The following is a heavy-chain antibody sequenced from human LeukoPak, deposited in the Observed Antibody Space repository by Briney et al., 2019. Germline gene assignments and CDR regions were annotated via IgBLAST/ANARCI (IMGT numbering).Heavy chain of an antibody. Sequence: ASVKVSCKASGYTFTGYYMHWVRQAPGQGLEWMGWINPNSGGTNYAQKFQGRVTMTRDTSISKAYMELSRLRSDDTAVYYCARDNSVGDTAWWFDPWGQGTLVTVSS. D-gene: IGHD1-26*01. CDR1: GYTFTGYY. J-gene: IGHJ5*02. CDR2: INPNSGGT. V-gene: IGHV1-2*02. CDR3: ARDNSVGDTAWWFDP.